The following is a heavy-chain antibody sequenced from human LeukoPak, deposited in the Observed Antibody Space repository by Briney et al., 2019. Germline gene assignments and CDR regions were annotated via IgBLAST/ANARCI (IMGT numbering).Heavy chain of an antibody. V-gene: IGHV3-30-3*01. CDR2: ISYDGSNK. J-gene: IGHJ4*02. CDR1: GFTFSSYA. Sequence: PGRSLRLSCAASGFTFSSYAMHWVRQAPGKGLEWVAVISYDGSNKYYADSVKGRFTISRDNSKNTLYLQMNSLRAEDTAVYYYARDPSYDSSGYYGFDYWGQGTLVTVSS. D-gene: IGHD3-22*01. CDR3: ARDPSYDSSGYYGFDY.